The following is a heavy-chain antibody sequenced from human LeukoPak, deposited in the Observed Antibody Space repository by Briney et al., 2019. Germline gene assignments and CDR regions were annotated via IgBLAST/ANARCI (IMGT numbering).Heavy chain of an antibody. CDR2: IYYSGST. D-gene: IGHD2-2*01. CDR3: ARSDQPLLYSYAL. J-gene: IGHJ5*02. V-gene: IGHV4-59*01. CDR1: GGSISTYY. Sequence: PSKTLSLTCTVSGGSISTYYWSWIRQPPGKGLEWIGYIYYSGSTNYNPSLKSRVTILVDTSKNQFSLKLSSLTAADTAVYYCARSDQPLLYSYALWGQGILVTVSS.